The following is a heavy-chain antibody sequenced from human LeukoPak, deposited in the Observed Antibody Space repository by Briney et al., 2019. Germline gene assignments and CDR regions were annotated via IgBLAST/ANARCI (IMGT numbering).Heavy chain of an antibody. J-gene: IGHJ4*02. Sequence: ASGEVSCKASGYTFTGYYMHWVRQAPGQGLEWMGWINPNSGGTNYAQKFQGRVTMTRDTSISTAYMELSRLRSDDTAVYYCARSSQLLFRVLPDYWGQGTLVTVSS. D-gene: IGHD2-2*01. V-gene: IGHV1-2*02. CDR1: GYTFTGYY. CDR3: ARSSQLLFRVLPDY. CDR2: INPNSGGT.